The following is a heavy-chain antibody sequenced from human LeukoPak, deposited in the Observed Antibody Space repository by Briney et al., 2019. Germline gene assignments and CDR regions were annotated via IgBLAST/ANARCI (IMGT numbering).Heavy chain of an antibody. J-gene: IGHJ4*02. Sequence: GGSLRLSCAASDFSVGDNYMTWVRQAPGKGLQWVSLMYSVGTTFYADSVKGRFTMSRDSSKNTLYLQMNSLRVEDTAIYYCARDVDYANPRHDYWGQGTLVTVSS. V-gene: IGHV3-66*01. CDR1: DFSVGDNY. CDR2: MYSVGTT. CDR3: ARDVDYANPRHDY. D-gene: IGHD4/OR15-4a*01.